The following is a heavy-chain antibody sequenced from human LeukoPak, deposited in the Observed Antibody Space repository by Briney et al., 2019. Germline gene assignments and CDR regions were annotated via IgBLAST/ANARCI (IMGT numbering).Heavy chain of an antibody. J-gene: IGHJ4*02. V-gene: IGHV1-46*01. D-gene: IGHD5-24*01. CDR1: GYTFTSYY. Sequence: ASVKVSCKASGYTFTSYYMHWVRQAPGQGLEWMGIINPSGGSTSYAQKFQGRVTMTRDMSTSTVYMELSSLRSEDTAVYYCARDSYGMATTTYYFDYWGQGTLVTVPS. CDR3: ARDSYGMATTTYYFDY. CDR2: INPSGGST.